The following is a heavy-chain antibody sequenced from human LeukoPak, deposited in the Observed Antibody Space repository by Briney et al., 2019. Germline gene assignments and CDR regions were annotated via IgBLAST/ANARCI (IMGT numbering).Heavy chain of an antibody. CDR2: IGGSGGST. Sequence: GGSLRLSCAASGFTFSTNAMAWVRQAPGKGLEWVSFIGGSGGSTYYADSVKGRFTISRDNSKNTLYLQMNSLRAEDTAVYYCARGRGALFDYWGQGTLVTVSS. V-gene: IGHV3-23*01. J-gene: IGHJ4*02. CDR3: ARGRGALFDY. CDR1: GFTFSTNA. D-gene: IGHD3-10*01.